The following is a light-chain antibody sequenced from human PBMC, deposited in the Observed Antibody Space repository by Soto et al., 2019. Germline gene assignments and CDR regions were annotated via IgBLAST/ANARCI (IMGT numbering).Light chain of an antibody. Sequence: QSVLAQPPSVSGAPGQRITISCTGSSSNIGAGYPVHWYQQLPGTAPKLLIFGNTIRPSGVPDRFSGSRSGLAITGLQAEDEADYYGMAEDSSVSGYVIGTGTQVTVL. CDR1: SSNIGAGYP. V-gene: IGLV1-40*01. CDR2: GNT. J-gene: IGLJ1*01. CDR3: MAEDSSVSGYV.